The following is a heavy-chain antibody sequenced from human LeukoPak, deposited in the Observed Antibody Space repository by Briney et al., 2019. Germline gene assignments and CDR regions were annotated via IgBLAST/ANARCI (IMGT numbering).Heavy chain of an antibody. CDR1: GYTFTSYG. CDR2: ISAYNGNT. V-gene: IGHV1-18*01. J-gene: IGHJ3*02. D-gene: IGHD3-22*01. Sequence: VASAKVSCKASGYTFTSYGISWVRQAPGQGLVWMGWISAYNGNTNYAQKFQGRVTMTGDTSISTAYMELSRLRSDDTAVYYCARADYYDSSGKLPDIWGQGTMVTVSS. CDR3: ARADYYDSSGKLPDI.